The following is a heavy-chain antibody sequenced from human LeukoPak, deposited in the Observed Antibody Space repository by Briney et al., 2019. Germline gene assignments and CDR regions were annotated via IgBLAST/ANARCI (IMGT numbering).Heavy chain of an antibody. D-gene: IGHD4-17*01. J-gene: IGHJ3*02. CDR1: TDSFSSHY. Sequence: SETLSLTCAVSTDSFSSHYWTWIRQPPGKGLEWIGYISYIGSTNYNPSLKSRVTISIDTSKNQFSLKLSSVTAADTAVYYCARDLVTVTKGFDIWGQGKMVSVSS. CDR2: ISYIGST. V-gene: IGHV4-59*11. CDR3: ARDLVTVTKGFDI.